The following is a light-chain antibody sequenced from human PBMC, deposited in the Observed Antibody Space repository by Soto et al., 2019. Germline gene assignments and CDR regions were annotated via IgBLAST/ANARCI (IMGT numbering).Light chain of an antibody. CDR1: QSVSSSN. V-gene: IGKV3D-20*02. CDR2: GAS. Sequence: IVLTQSPGTLSLSPGERGTLSCRASQSVSSSNLAWYQQKPGQAPRLLIYGASNRATGIPARFSGSGSGTDFTLTISSLEPEDFAVYYCQQRSNWPFFGQGTRLE. CDR3: QQRSNWPF. J-gene: IGKJ5*01.